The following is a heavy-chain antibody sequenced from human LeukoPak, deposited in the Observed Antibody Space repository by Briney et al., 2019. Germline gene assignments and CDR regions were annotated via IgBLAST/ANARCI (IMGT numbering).Heavy chain of an antibody. CDR1: GFTLSSYA. Sequence: SGGSLRLSYATSGFTLSSYAMHWVRQATGKGLEWVSAIGTAGDTYYPGSVKGRFTISRENAKNSLSLQMNSLRAEDTAVYYCVRQQTPHGNFDYWGQGTLVTVSS. J-gene: IGHJ4*02. CDR3: VRQQTPHGNFDY. D-gene: IGHD1-26*01. V-gene: IGHV3-13*01. CDR2: IGTAGDT.